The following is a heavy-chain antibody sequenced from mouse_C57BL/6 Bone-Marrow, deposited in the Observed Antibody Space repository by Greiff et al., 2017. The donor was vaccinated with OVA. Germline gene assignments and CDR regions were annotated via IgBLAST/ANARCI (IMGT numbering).Heavy chain of an antibody. Sequence: QVQLQQPGAALVKPGASVQVSCQASGYTFTSYWMHWVKQRPGQGLEWIGRIYPGSGNTKYNEKFKGKATLTADTSSSTAYMQLSSLTSEDSAVYYCARGWVDYWGQGTTLTVSS. CDR2: IYPGSGNT. V-gene: IGHV1-66*01. D-gene: IGHD3-3*01. CDR3: ARGWVDY. J-gene: IGHJ2*01. CDR1: GYTFTSYW.